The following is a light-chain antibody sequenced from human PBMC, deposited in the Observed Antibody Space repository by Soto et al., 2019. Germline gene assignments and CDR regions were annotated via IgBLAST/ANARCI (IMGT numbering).Light chain of an antibody. CDR3: QQYGDSPCT. V-gene: IGKV3-20*01. CDR2: GAF. CDR1: PSVTNY. Sequence: EIVLTQSPATLSFSPGERATLSCRASPSVTNYLAWYQQKPGQAPRLLIYGAFNWATGIPARFSGSGSGTDFTLTISRLQPEDFAVYYCQQYGDSPCTFGQGTKVDIK. J-gene: IGKJ1*01.